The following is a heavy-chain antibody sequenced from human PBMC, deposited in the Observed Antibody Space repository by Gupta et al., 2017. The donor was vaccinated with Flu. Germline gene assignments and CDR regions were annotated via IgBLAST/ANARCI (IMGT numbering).Heavy chain of an antibody. V-gene: IGHV3-23*01. J-gene: IGHJ4*02. CDR3: AKEIAEAGVPNFDY. D-gene: IGHD6-19*01. Sequence: EVQLLDSGGGLVQPGGSLRLSCAASGFTFSNYAMSWVRQAPGKGLEWVSGITAGGGQAFYADYVEGRFTISRDNSKNTLYLQMNSPRVEDTAMYYCAKEIAEAGVPNFDYWGRGTLLTVSS. CDR2: ITAGGGQA. CDR1: GFTFSNYA.